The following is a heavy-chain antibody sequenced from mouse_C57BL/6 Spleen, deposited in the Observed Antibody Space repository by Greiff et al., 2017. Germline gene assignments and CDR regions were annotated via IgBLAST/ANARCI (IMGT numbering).Heavy chain of an antibody. V-gene: IGHV1-64*01. J-gene: IGHJ2*01. CDR1: GYTFTSYW. D-gene: IGHD1-1*01. Sequence: VQLQQPGAELVKPGASVKLSCKASGYTFTSYWMHWVKQRPGQGLEWIGMIHPNSGSTNYNEKFKSKATLTVDKSSITAYMQLSSLPSEDSAVYYCARRGSSYDYWGQGTTLTVSS. CDR3: ARRGSSYDY. CDR2: IHPNSGST.